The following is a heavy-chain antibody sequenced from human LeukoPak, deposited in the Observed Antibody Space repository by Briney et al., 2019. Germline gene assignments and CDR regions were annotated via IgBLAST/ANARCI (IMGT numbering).Heavy chain of an antibody. Sequence: SETLSLTCAVYGGSFSGYYWSWIRQPPGKGLEWIGEINHSGSTNYNPSLKSRVTISVDTFKNQFSLKLSSVTAADTAVYYCSRDGGRDSGSYYEDYWGQGTLVTVSS. CDR2: INHSGST. V-gene: IGHV4-34*01. CDR1: GGSFSGYY. J-gene: IGHJ4*02. D-gene: IGHD1-26*01. CDR3: SRDGGRDSGSYYEDY.